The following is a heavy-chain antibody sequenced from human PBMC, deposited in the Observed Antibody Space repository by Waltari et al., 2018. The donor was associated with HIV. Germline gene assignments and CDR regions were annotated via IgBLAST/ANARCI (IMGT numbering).Heavy chain of an antibody. J-gene: IGHJ4*02. D-gene: IGHD3-16*01. CDR3: ARLRFHSLYYFDS. CDR1: GASISSSSYY. CDR2: IYYSETD. V-gene: IGHV4-39*01. Sequence: QLHLQESGPGLVKPSETLSLTCSVSGASISSSSYYWAWIRQPPGKGLEWIGAIYYSETDYYNPSVKSRVSASLDASLNELSVKLTSVTATDTALYYCARLRFHSLYYFDSWGPGILVTVSS.